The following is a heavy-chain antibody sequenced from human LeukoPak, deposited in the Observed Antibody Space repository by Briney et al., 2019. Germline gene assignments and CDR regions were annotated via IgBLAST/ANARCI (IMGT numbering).Heavy chain of an antibody. Sequence: PGGSLRLSCAASGFTFDDYAMHWVRQAPGKGLEWVSLISWDGGSTYYADSVKGRFTISRDNSKNSLYLQMNSLRAEDTALYYCAKDIAAAGKRQGYYYYYYMDVWGKGTTVTVSS. CDR1: GFTFDDYA. J-gene: IGHJ6*03. CDR2: ISWDGGST. CDR3: AKDIAAAGKRQGYYYYYYMDV. D-gene: IGHD6-13*01. V-gene: IGHV3-43D*03.